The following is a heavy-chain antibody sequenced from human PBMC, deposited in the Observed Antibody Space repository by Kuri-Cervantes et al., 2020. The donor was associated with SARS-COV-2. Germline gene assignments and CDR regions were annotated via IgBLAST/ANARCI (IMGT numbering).Heavy chain of an antibody. Sequence: SQTLSLTCAISGESVSSNSAAWDWIRQSPSRGLEWLGRTYYNCQWYTDYSPSVKSRIIIRSDTSKNHVSLQLNSVTPEDTAVYYCAREQISLIVLQSGTFAIWGQGTMVTVSS. J-gene: IGHJ3*02. V-gene: IGHV6-1*01. CDR1: GESVSSNSAA. D-gene: IGHD3-22*01. CDR2: TYYNCQWYT. CDR3: AREQISLIVLQSGTFAI.